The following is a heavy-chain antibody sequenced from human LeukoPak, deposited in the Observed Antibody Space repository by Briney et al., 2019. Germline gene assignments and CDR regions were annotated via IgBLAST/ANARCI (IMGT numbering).Heavy chain of an antibody. J-gene: IGHJ4*02. CDR2: INHSGGT. CDR3: ARSQLWSRFSY. Sequence: SETLSLTSVVYGESLSGYYCNWIRQPPGKGLEWIGEINHSGGTNYNPSLKSRVTISVDTSMNVFSLTLSSVTAADTAVYYCARSQLWSRFSYWGQGTLVTVSS. V-gene: IGHV4-34*01. D-gene: IGHD5-18*01. CDR1: GESLSGYY.